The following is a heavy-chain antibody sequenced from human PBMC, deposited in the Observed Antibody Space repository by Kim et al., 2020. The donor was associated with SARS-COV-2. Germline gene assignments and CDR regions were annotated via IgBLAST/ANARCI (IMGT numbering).Heavy chain of an antibody. V-gene: IGHV4-59*01. CDR3: VRSGGYGDYGDY. CDR1: GGSIRSYY. J-gene: IGHJ4*02. CDR2: ISDSGST. Sequence: SETLSLTCTVSGGSIRSYYWSWIRQSPGKGLEWIGFISDSGSTNYNPSLHHRVTMSVDTSKNQISLKVNSVSVADTAFYYCVRSGGYGDYGDYWGQGTLVAVSS. D-gene: IGHD4-17*01.